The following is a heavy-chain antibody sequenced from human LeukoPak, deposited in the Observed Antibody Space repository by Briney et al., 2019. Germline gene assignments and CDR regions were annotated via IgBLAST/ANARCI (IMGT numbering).Heavy chain of an antibody. D-gene: IGHD5-12*01. J-gene: IGHJ3*02. V-gene: IGHV4-34*01. CDR1: GGSFSGYY. CDR3: ARDAARSGYDYAFDI. Sequence: PSETLSLTCAVYGGSFSGYYWSWIRQPPGKGLEWIGEINHSGSTNYNPSLKSRVTISVDTSKNQFSLKLSFVTAADTAVYYCARDAARSGYDYAFDIWGQGTMVTVSS. CDR2: INHSGST.